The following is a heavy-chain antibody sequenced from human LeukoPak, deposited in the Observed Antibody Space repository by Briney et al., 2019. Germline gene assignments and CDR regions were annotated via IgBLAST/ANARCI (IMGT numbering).Heavy chain of an antibody. CDR2: IYSGGSK. J-gene: IGHJ6*03. CDR1: GFTVSSNY. Sequence: QAGGSLRLSCAASGFTVSSNYMTWVRQAPGKGLEWVSVIYSGGSKYYADSVKGRFSISRDNSKNTLYLQMNSLRVEDTAVYYCARMHGSGSYYNVHYYYYMDVWGKGTTVTISS. CDR3: ARMHGSGSYYNVHYYYYMDV. D-gene: IGHD3-10*01. V-gene: IGHV3-66*01.